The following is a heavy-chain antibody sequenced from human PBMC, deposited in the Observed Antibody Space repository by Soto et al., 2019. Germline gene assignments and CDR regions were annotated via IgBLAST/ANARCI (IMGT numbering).Heavy chain of an antibody. D-gene: IGHD1-26*01. CDR3: AKRGILGAQGMAYFDL. J-gene: IGHJ2*01. Sequence: QGQLMESGGGVVQPGRSLRLSCAASGFTFNTYAMHWVRQAPGKGLEWVAVITPDGTEQYYADSVKGRFTISRDNSKNTLYLQMNSLGLEDMSIYHCAKRGILGAQGMAYFDLWGRGTLVTVSS. V-gene: IGHV3-30*18. CDR1: GFTFNTYA. CDR2: ITPDGTEQ.